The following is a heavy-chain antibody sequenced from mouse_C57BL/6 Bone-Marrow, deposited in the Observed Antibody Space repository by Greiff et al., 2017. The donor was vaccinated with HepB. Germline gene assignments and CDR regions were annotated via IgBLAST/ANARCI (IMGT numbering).Heavy chain of an antibody. V-gene: IGHV5-4*01. CDR2: ISDGGSYT. CDR1: GFTFSSYA. J-gene: IGHJ2*01. Sequence: EVKLQESGGGLVKPGGSLKLSCAASGFTFSSYAMSWVRQTPEKRLEWVATISDGGSYTYYPDNVKGRFTISRDNAKNNLYLQMSHLKSEDTAMYYCARDPLRRDFDYWGQGTTLTVSS. D-gene: IGHD1-2*01. CDR3: ARDPLRRDFDY.